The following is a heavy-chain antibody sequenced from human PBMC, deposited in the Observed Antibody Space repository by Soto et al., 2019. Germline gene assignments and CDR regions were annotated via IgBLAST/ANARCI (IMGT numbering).Heavy chain of an antibody. CDR3: ARRYGGNFGY. CDR2: IYYSGST. CDR1: GGSISSYY. D-gene: IGHD3-16*01. Sequence: SETLSLTCSVSGGSISSYYWSWIRQPPGKGLEWIGYIYYSGSTNYNPSLKSRVTISVDTSKNQFSLKLSSVTAADTAVYYCARRYGGNFGYWGQGTLVTVSS. V-gene: IGHV4-59*01. J-gene: IGHJ4*02.